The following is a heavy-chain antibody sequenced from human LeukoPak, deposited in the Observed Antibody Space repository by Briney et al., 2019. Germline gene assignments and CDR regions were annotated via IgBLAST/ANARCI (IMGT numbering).Heavy chain of an antibody. D-gene: IGHD2-2*01. CDR2: IYYSGST. J-gene: IGHJ3*02. CDR3: ARDRTLGYCSSTSCSTGDAFDI. V-gene: IGHV4-39*07. CDR1: GGSISSSSYY. Sequence: SETLSLTCTVSGGSISSSSYYWGWIRQPPGKGLEWIGSIYYSGSTYYNPSLKSRVTISVDTSKNQFSLKLSSVTAADTAVYYCARDRTLGYCSSTSCSTGDAFDIWGQGTMVTVSS.